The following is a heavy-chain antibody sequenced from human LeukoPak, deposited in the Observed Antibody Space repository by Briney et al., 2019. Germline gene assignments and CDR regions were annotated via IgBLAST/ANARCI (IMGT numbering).Heavy chain of an antibody. D-gene: IGHD2-15*01. CDR3: TTDYCSGGSCYTDAFDI. J-gene: IGHJ3*02. CDR1: GFTFSNAW. Sequence: GGSLRLSCAASGFTFSNAWMSWARQAPGKGLEWVGRIKSKTDGGTTDYAAPVKGRFTISRDDSKNTLYLQMNSLKTEDTAVYYCTTDYCSGGSCYTDAFDIWGQGTMVTVSS. CDR2: IKSKTDGGTT. V-gene: IGHV3-15*01.